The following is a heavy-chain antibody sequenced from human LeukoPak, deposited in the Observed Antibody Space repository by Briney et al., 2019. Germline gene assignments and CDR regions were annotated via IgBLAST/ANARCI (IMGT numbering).Heavy chain of an antibody. J-gene: IGHJ4*02. Sequence: QTGGSLRLSCAASGFTVSSNYMSWVRQAPGQGLERDLAIFSGGSTYYADSVKGRFTISRDNSKSTLYLQMNSLRAEDTAVYYCARDGGYDILTGYSPPAPLVYWGQGTLVTVSS. CDR2: IFSGGST. D-gene: IGHD3-9*01. V-gene: IGHV3-66*01. CDR3: ARDGGYDILTGYSPPAPLVY. CDR1: GFTVSSNY.